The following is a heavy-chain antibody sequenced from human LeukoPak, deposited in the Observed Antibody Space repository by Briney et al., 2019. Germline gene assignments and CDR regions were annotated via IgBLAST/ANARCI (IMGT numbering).Heavy chain of an antibody. V-gene: IGHV1-69*13. CDR1: GGTFSSYA. CDR3: ARGGIVATIFAFDI. J-gene: IGHJ3*02. Sequence: SVKVSCKASGGTFSSYAISWVRQAPGQGLEWMGGIIPIFGTANCAQKFQGRVTITADESTSTAYMELSSLRSEDTAVYYCARGGIVATIFAFDIWGQGTMVTVSS. CDR2: IIPIFGTA. D-gene: IGHD5-12*01.